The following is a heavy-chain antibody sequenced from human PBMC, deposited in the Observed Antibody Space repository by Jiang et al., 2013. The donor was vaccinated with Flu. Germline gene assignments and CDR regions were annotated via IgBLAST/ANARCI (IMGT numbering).Heavy chain of an antibody. CDR3: VIGPSWFGELSHLESYLRYYYYGMDV. J-gene: IGHJ6*04. CDR1: FSSYA. CDR2: ISSNGGST. D-gene: IGHD3-10*01. V-gene: IGHV3-64D*06. Sequence: FSSYAMHWVRQAPGKGLEYVSAISSNGGSTYYADSVKGRFTISRDNSKNTLYLQMSSLRAEDTAVYYCVIGPSWFGELSHLESYLRYYYYGMDVWGKGTTVTVSS.